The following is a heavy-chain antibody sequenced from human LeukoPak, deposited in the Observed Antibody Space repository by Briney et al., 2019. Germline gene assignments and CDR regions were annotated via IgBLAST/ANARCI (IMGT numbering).Heavy chain of an antibody. J-gene: IGHJ3*02. V-gene: IGHV4-4*07. CDR2: IYTSGST. CDR3: ARDLDSSGWYFGPGGDAFDI. Sequence: DPSETLSLTCTVSGGSISSYYWSWIRQPAGKGPEWIGRIYTSGSTNYNPSLKSRVTMSVDTSKNQFSLKLSSVTAADTAVYYCARDLDSSGWYFGPGGDAFDIWGQGTMVTVSS. CDR1: GGSISSYY. D-gene: IGHD6-19*01.